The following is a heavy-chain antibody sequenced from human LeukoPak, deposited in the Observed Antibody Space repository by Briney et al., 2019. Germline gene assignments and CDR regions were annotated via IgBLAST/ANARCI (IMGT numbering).Heavy chain of an antibody. Sequence: HPGGSLRLSCAASGFTFSSYAMSWVRQAPGKGLEWVSAISGSGGSTYYADSVKGRFTISRDNSKNTLYLQMNSLRAEDTAVYYCAKAPEEYSSGWYVFQHWGRGTLVTVSS. J-gene: IGHJ1*01. CDR3: AKAPEEYSSGWYVFQH. D-gene: IGHD6-19*01. CDR1: GFTFSSYA. V-gene: IGHV3-23*01. CDR2: ISGSGGST.